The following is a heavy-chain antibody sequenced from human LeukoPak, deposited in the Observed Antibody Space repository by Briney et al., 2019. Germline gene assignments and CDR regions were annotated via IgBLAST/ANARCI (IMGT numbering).Heavy chain of an antibody. CDR3: AVTVPYYYYMDV. Sequence: SQTLSLTCTVSGGSISSGSYYWSWIRQPAGKGLEWIGRIYTSGSTNYNPSLKSRVTISVDRSKNQFSLKLSSVTAADTAVYYCAVTVPYYYYMDVWGKGTTVTVSS. CDR2: IYTSGST. CDR1: GGSISSGSYY. J-gene: IGHJ6*03. V-gene: IGHV4-61*02. D-gene: IGHD1-14*01.